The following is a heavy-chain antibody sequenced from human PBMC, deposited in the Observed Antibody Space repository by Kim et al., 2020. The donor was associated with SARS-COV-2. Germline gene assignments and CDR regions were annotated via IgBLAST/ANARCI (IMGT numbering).Heavy chain of an antibody. D-gene: IGHD6-13*01. J-gene: IGHJ4*02. Sequence: YSSGSTYYNPSLKSRVTISVDTSKNQFSLKLSSVTAADTAVYYCARKGSLWGQGTLVTVSS. CDR3: ARKGSL. CDR2: YSSGST. V-gene: IGHV4-39*07.